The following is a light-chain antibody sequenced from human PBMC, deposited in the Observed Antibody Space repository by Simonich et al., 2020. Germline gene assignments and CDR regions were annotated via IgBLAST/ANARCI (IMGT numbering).Light chain of an antibody. J-gene: IGLJ3*02. V-gene: IGLV2-14*01. CDR1: SSDVGGYNY. CDR2: DVS. Sequence: QSALTQPASVSGSPGQSITISCTGTSSDVGGYNYVSWYQQHPGKAPKLMIYDVSKRPSGVSNRFSGFKSGNTASLTISGLQAEDEADYYCCSYAGSYTLVFGGGTKLTVL. CDR3: CSYAGSYTLV.